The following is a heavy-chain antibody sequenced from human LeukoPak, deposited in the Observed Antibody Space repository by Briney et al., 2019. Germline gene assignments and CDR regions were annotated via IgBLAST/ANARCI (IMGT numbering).Heavy chain of an antibody. V-gene: IGHV3-30-3*01. D-gene: IGHD2-21*02. CDR2: ISYDGSKK. Sequence: GRSLRLSCTASGFSFSPFAINWVRQAPGKGLEWVAVISYDGSKKYYADSVKGRFTISRDNSMNTLYLQMNSLRPEDTAVYYCARDSCGDCYLCDYWGQGTLVTVSS. CDR3: ARDSCGDCYLCDY. J-gene: IGHJ4*02. CDR1: GFSFSPFA.